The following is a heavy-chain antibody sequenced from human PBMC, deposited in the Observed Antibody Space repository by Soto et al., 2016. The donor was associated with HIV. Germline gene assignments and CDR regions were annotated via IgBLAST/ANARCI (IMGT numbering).Heavy chain of an antibody. V-gene: IGHV1-2*02. J-gene: IGHJ4*02. Sequence: QVQLVQSGAEVKKPGASMKVSCKASGYTFSGYYMHWVRQAPGQGLEWMGWINPNSGGTNYAQKFQGRVTMTRDTSISTAYMELSRLRSDDTALYYCARDHSRSGYNPFDYWGQGTLVTVSS. CDR2: INPNSGGT. CDR1: GYTFSGYY. D-gene: IGHD5-12*01. CDR3: ARDHSRSGYNPFDY.